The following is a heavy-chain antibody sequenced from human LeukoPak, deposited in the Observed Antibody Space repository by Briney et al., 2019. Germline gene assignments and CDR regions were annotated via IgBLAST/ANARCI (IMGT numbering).Heavy chain of an antibody. V-gene: IGHV4-59*01. Sequence: SETLSLTCTVSGGPISSYYWSWIRQPPGKGLEWIGYIYYSGSTNYNPSLKSRVTISVDTSKNQFSLKLSSVTAADTAVYYCARVGRGGSSGWYSLSPFDYWGQGTLVTVSS. J-gene: IGHJ4*02. D-gene: IGHD6-19*01. CDR1: GGPISSYY. CDR2: IYYSGST. CDR3: ARVGRGGSSGWYSLSPFDY.